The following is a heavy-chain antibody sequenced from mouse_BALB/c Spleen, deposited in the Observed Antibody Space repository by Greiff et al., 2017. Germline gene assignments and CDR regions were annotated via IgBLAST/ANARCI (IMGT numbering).Heavy chain of an antibody. Sequence: EVKVVESGGGLVKPGGSLKLSCAASGFTFSSYAMSWVRQTPEKRLEWVASISSGGSTYYPDSVKGRFTISRDNARNILYLQMSSLRSEDTAMYYCARNFYYGSTHYFDYWGQGTTLTVSS. CDR2: ISSGGST. CDR1: GFTFSSYA. D-gene: IGHD1-1*01. CDR3: ARNFYYGSTHYFDY. J-gene: IGHJ2*01. V-gene: IGHV5-6-5*01.